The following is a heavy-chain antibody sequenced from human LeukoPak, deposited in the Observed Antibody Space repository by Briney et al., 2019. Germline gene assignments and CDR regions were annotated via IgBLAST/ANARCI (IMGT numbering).Heavy chain of an antibody. V-gene: IGHV5-51*01. Sequence: GESLKISCKGSGYSFTSYWIGWVRQMPGKGLEWMGIIYPGDSDTRYSPSFQGQVTISADKSISTAYLQWSSLKASDTAMYYCARQGRSSWSYGDDFDYWGQGTLVTVSS. J-gene: IGHJ4*02. CDR1: GYSFTSYW. CDR3: ARQGRSSWSYGDDFDY. CDR2: IYPGDSDT. D-gene: IGHD1-26*01.